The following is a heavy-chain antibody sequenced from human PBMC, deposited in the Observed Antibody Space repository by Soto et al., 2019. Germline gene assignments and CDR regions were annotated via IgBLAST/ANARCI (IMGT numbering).Heavy chain of an antibody. CDR1: GFTFSSYE. D-gene: IGHD2-2*01. V-gene: IGHV3-48*03. Sequence: GGSLRLSCAASGFTFSSYEVNWVRQAPGKGLEWVSYISSSGSTIYYADSVKGRFTISRDNAKNSLYLQMNSLRAEDTAVYYCARDGIVVVPARGYYYYGVDVWGQGTTVTVSS. CDR2: ISSSGSTI. J-gene: IGHJ6*02. CDR3: ARDGIVVVPARGYYYYGVDV.